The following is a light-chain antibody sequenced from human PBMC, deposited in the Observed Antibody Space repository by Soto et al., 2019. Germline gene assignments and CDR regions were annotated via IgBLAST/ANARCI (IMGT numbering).Light chain of an antibody. J-gene: IGLJ1*01. Sequence: QPVLTQPPSVSEAPRQRVSISCSGSSSDIGNHAVNWYQQLPGKAPKLLIYYDDLLPSGVSDRFSGSKSGASASLAISGLQSEDEADYYCAAWDDSLNGYVFGTGTQLTVL. CDR3: AAWDDSLNGYV. CDR2: YDD. CDR1: SSDIGNHA. V-gene: IGLV1-36*01.